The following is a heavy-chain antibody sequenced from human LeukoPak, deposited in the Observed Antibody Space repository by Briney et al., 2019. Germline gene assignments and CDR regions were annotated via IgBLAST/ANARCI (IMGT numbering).Heavy chain of an antibody. CDR2: ISGSVVST. V-gene: IGHV3-23*01. Sequence: GGSLRLSRAASGFTFSSYAMSWVRQAPGKGLDWVSGISGSVVSTYYADSVKGRFTISRDNSKNTLYLQMNSLRAEDTAVYYCAKRSGYCSGGSCYSSPGYYFDYWGQGTLVTVSS. J-gene: IGHJ4*02. D-gene: IGHD2-15*01. CDR3: AKRSGYCSGGSCYSSPGYYFDY. CDR1: GFTFSSYA.